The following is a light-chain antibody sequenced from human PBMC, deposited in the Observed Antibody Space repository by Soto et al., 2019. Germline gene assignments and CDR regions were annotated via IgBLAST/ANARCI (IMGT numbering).Light chain of an antibody. CDR3: ETWDSNTRV. CDR2: LEGSGTY. CDR1: SRHSNNI. J-gene: IGLJ3*02. Sequence: QLVLTQSSSASASLGSSVKLTCTLSSRHSNNIIAWHQQQPGKAPRYLMKLEGSGTYNRGSGVPDRFSGSSSGADRYLTISNLQFEDEADYYCETWDSNTRVFGGGTKLTVL. V-gene: IGLV4-60*02.